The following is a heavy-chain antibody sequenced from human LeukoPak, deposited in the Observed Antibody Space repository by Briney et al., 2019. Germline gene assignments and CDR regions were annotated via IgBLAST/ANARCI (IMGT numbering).Heavy chain of an antibody. Sequence: PSETLSLTCTVSGDSIIGDYWSWIRQSPGKRLGWIGYIYNTVDTTYNPSLESRVTISLDMSNKQFSLRLSSVTAADTAVYYCARRRYYDSTGYNPTYYFDYWGQGILVTVSS. CDR1: GDSIIGDY. J-gene: IGHJ4*01. D-gene: IGHD3-22*01. CDR3: ARRRYYDSTGYNPTYYFDY. V-gene: IGHV4-59*01. CDR2: IYNTVDT.